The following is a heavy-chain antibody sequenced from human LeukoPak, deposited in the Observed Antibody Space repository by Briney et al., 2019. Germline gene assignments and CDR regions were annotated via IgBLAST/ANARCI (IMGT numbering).Heavy chain of an antibody. CDR1: GYTFIGYY. V-gene: IGHV1-2*02. D-gene: IGHD3-10*01. Sequence: ASVKVSCKASGYTFIGYYMHWVRQAPGQGLEWMGWINPNSGGTNYAQKFQGRVTMTRDTSISTAYMELSRLRSDDTAVYYCASRGWAGEYYFDYWSQGTLVTVSS. CDR2: INPNSGGT. J-gene: IGHJ4*02. CDR3: ASRGWAGEYYFDY.